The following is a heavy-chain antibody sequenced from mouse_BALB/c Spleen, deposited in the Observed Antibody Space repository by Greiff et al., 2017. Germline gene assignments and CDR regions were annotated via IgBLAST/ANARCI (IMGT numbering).Heavy chain of an antibody. D-gene: IGHD2-4*01. J-gene: IGHJ3*01. V-gene: IGHV14-3*02. CDR1: GFNIKDTY. CDR2: IDPANGNT. Sequence: EVQLQQSGAELVKPGASVKLSCTASGFNIKDTYMHWVKQRPEQGLEWIGRIDPANGNTKYDPKFQGKATITADTSSNTAYLQLSSLTSEDTAVYYCAREGSMIRGWFAYRGQGTLVTVSA. CDR3: AREGSMIRGWFAY.